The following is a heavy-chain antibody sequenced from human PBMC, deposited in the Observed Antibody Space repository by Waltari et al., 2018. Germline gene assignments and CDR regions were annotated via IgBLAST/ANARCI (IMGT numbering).Heavy chain of an antibody. Sequence: QVQLVQSGAEVKKPGSSVKVSCKASGGTFSSYAISWVRQAPGQGLEWMGGTIPIFGTANHAQRVQGRVTITADEYTSTDYMERSSLRSEDTAVYYCARDPAVLDIVVVPAYGMDVWGQGTTVTVSS. D-gene: IGHD2-2*03. CDR3: ARDPAVLDIVVVPAYGMDV. CDR1: GGTFSSYA. J-gene: IGHJ6*02. V-gene: IGHV1-69*01. CDR2: TIPIFGTA.